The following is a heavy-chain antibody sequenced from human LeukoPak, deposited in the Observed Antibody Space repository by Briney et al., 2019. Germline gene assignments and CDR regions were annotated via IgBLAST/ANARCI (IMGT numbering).Heavy chain of an antibody. V-gene: IGHV2-26*01. CDR2: IFSNDEK. CDR3: ARIQGGYDFWSGYYNFDY. Sequence: ESGPVLVKPTETLTLTCTVSGFSLSNARMGVSWIRQPPGKALEWLAHIFSNDEKSYSTSLKSRLTISKDTSKSQVVLTMTNMDPVDTATYYYARIQGGYDFWSGYYNFDYWGQGTLVTVSS. D-gene: IGHD3-3*01. J-gene: IGHJ4*02. CDR1: GFSLSNARMG.